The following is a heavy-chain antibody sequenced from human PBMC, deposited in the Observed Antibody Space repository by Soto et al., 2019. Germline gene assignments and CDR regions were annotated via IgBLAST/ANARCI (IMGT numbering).Heavy chain of an antibody. CDR2: IYHSGST. CDR1: GGSISSGGYS. Sequence: SETLSLTCAVSGGSISSGGYSWSWIRQPPGKGLEWIGYIYHSGSTYYNPSLKSRVTISVDTSKNQFSLKLSSVTAADTAVYYCARGIAAATWGQGTQVTVSS. CDR3: ARGIAAAT. V-gene: IGHV4-30-2*01. J-gene: IGHJ5*02. D-gene: IGHD6-13*01.